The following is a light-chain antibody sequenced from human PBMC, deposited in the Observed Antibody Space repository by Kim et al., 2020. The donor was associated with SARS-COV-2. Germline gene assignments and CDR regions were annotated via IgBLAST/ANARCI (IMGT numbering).Light chain of an antibody. CDR1: SSDVGGYNY. J-gene: IGLJ2*01. V-gene: IGLV2-14*03. CDR3: SSYTSSSTLVV. Sequence: QSALTQPASVSGSPGQSITISCTGTSSDVGGYNYVSWYQQYLGKAPKLMIYDVSNRPSGVSNRFSGSKSGNTASLTISGLQAEDEADYYCSSYTSSSTLVVFGGGTQLTVL. CDR2: DVS.